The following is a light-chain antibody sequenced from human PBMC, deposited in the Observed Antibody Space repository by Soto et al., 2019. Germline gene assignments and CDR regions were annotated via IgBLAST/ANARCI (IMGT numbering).Light chain of an antibody. V-gene: IGKV1-39*01. J-gene: IGKJ5*01. CDR1: ESINRH. CDR2: AAS. Sequence: DIPMTQSQSSLSASVGDRVTSACRASESINRHLNWYQQKPGKAPNLLIYAASSLQNGVPSRFSGSGSGTDFTLTISKLQPEDFATYYCQQSYSTLSITFGQGTRLEIK. CDR3: QQSYSTLSIT.